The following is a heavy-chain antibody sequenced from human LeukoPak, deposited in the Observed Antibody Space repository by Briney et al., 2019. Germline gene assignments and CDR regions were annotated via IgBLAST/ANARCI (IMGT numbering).Heavy chain of an antibody. CDR2: ISGSGSST. CDR3: VKGNSARSGSYYGDY. J-gene: IGHJ4*02. CDR1: GFTFDSYA. Sequence: GGSLRLSCAASGFTFDSYAMSWVRQAPGRGLEWVSSISGSGSSTYYADSVKGRFTISRDNSKNTLYLQMDSLRIENTAEYYCVKGNSARSGSYYGDYWGQGTLVTVSS. D-gene: IGHD1-26*01. V-gene: IGHV3-23*01.